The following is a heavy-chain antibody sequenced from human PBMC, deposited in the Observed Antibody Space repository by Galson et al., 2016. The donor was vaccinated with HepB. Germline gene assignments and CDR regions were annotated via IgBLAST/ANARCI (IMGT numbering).Heavy chain of an antibody. V-gene: IGHV3-48*02. J-gene: IGHJ4*02. CDR2: INSDGDSI. Sequence: SLRLSCAASEFTFSTYNMNWVRQAPGKGLEWLSYINSDGDSIYYADSVRGRFTVSRDNAKNSLYLQLNGLRDEDTAVYYCARDDYDNNVYPLWGQGTLSPSPQ. CDR3: ARDDYDNNVYPL. D-gene: IGHD3-22*01. CDR1: EFTFSTYN.